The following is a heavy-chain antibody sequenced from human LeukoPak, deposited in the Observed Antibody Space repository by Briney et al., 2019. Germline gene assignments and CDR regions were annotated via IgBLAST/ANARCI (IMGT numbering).Heavy chain of an antibody. CDR2: IRGRSDTT. CDR3: ARVSPYYYGMDV. CDR1: GFTFTMFS. J-gene: IGHJ6*02. Sequence: GGSLRLSCAASGFTFTMFSMNWLRQAPGKGLEWIAFIRGRSDTTYYADSVKGRFTISRDNAKNSLYLQMNSLRAEDTAVYYCARVSPYYYGMDVWGQGTTVTVSS. V-gene: IGHV3-48*04.